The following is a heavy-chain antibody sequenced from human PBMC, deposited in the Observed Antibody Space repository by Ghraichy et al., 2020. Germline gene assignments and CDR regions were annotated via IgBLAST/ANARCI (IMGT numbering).Heavy chain of an antibody. V-gene: IGHV3-7*01. CDR2: IKYDGSEK. CDR1: GFRFSSHR. D-gene: IGHD2-8*02. Sequence: GGSLRLSCAASGFRFSSHRMSWVRQAPGKGLEWVGNIKYDGSEKYYMDTVKGRFTISRDNVKNSVYLEMNSLRAEDTAVYYCARIERVWSLDYWGQGALVTVSS. CDR3: ARIERVWSLDY. J-gene: IGHJ4*02.